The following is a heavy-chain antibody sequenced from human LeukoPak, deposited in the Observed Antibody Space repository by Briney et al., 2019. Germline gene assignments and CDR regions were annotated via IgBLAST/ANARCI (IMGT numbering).Heavy chain of an antibody. CDR3: AIGVAGIYGVFDI. D-gene: IGHD2-15*01. J-gene: IGHJ4*02. CDR1: GFTFSSNA. V-gene: IGHV3-23*01. CDR2: ISTAGGTT. Sequence: GGSLRLSCAASGFTFSSNAMNWVRQAPGKGLEWVSSISTAGGTTYDADSVKGRFSASRDNSKNTLYLQMNSLRAEDTAVYYCAIGVAGIYGVFDIWGQGTLVTVSS.